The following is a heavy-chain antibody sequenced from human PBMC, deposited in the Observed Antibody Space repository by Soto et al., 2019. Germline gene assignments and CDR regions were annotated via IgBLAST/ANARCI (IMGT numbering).Heavy chain of an antibody. J-gene: IGHJ4*02. D-gene: IGHD3-10*01. V-gene: IGHV3-30*18. CDR1: GFTFSSYG. Sequence: GGSLRLSCAASGFTFSSYGMHWVRQAPGKGLEWVAVISYDGSNKYYADSVKGRFTISRDNSKNTLYLQMNSLRAEDTAVYYCAKGKMGKRLQYYYGSGRTAALDYWGQGTLVTVSS. CDR3: AKGKMGKRLQYYYGSGRTAALDY. CDR2: ISYDGSNK.